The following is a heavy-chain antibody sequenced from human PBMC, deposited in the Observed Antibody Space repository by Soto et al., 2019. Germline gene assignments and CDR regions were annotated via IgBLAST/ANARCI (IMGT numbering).Heavy chain of an antibody. Sequence: ASVKVSCKASGYTFTGYYIHWVRQAPGQGLEWMGWINPKTGDTKYAQKFQGWVTVTRDTSISTVSMELSSLRSDATAMYYCARNRGALAYGYGFDVWGQGTTVTVSS. CDR2: INPKTGDT. D-gene: IGHD3-3*02. CDR3: ARNRGALAYGYGFDV. CDR1: GYTFTGYY. V-gene: IGHV1-2*04. J-gene: IGHJ6*02.